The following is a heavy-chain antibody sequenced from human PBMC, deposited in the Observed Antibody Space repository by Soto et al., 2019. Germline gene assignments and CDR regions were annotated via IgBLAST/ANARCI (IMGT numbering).Heavy chain of an antibody. J-gene: IGHJ6*02. Sequence: ASVKVSCKASGYTFTSYGISWVRQAPGQGLEWMGWISAYNGNTNYAQKLQGRVTMTTDTSTSTAYMELRSLRSDDTAAYYCAILGGSHPPYYYGMDVWGQGTTVTVSS. CDR3: AILGGSHPPYYYGMDV. D-gene: IGHD1-26*01. CDR2: ISAYNGNT. V-gene: IGHV1-18*04. CDR1: GYTFTSYG.